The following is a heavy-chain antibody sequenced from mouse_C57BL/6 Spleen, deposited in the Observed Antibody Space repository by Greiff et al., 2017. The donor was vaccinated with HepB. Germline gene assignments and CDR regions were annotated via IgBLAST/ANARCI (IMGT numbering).Heavy chain of an antibody. V-gene: IGHV1-77*01. CDR1: GYTFTDYY. CDR3: ARGVIWIIEYYFDY. Sequence: VQVVESGAELVKPGASVKISCKASGYTFTDYYINWVKQRPGQGLEWTGKIGPGSGSTYYNEKFKGKATLTADKSSSTAYMQLSSLTSEDSAVYFCARGVIWIIEYYFDYWGQGTTLTVSS. CDR2: IGPGSGST. J-gene: IGHJ2*01. D-gene: IGHD1-1*02.